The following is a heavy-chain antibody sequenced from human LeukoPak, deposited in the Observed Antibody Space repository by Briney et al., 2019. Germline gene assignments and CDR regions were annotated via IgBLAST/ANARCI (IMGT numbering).Heavy chain of an antibody. J-gene: IGHJ3*02. D-gene: IGHD2-2*01. CDR3: AESGCQLLKGAFDI. Sequence: PGETLGLPCAVSGYSLSICYYWGWIGHPTRKWLDGIGSTYHCGSTYYTQSLKSRLTISVDNYKNKFSLEVNSVTAADRAVYYCAESGCQLLKGAFDIWGQGTRVTVSS. V-gene: IGHV4-38-2*01. CDR2: TYHCGST. CDR1: GYSLSICYY.